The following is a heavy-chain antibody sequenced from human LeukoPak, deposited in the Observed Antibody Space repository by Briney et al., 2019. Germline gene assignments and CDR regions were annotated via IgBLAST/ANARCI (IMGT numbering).Heavy chain of an antibody. J-gene: IGHJ4*02. Sequence: ASVKVSCKASGYTFTGYYMHWVRQAPGQGLEWMGWINPNSDGTNYAQKFQGRVTMTRDTSISTAYMELSRLRSDDTAVSYCARVPSRWLVSYDTDYWGQGTLVTVSS. CDR2: INPNSDGT. D-gene: IGHD6-19*01. CDR1: GYTFTGYY. V-gene: IGHV1-2*02. CDR3: ARVPSRWLVSYDTDY.